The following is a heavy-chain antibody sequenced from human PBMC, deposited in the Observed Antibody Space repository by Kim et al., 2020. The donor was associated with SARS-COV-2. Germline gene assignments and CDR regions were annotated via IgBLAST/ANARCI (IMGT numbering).Heavy chain of an antibody. V-gene: IGHV3-74*01. D-gene: IGHD2-8*01. CDR3: ARPLSGTNCYDS. J-gene: IGHJ5*01. CDR1: GFTFSTSW. CDR2: INSDGSDT. Sequence: GGSLRLSCAASGFTFSTSWMNWVRQVPGKGLVWVSRINSDGSDTAYADSVKGRFTISRDNAKNTLYLQLNSLRPEDTALYYCARPLSGTNCYDSRGQGTLVTVSS.